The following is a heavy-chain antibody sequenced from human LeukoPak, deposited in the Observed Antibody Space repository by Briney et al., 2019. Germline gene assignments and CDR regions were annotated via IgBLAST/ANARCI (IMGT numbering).Heavy chain of an antibody. CDR1: GYTFTSYY. D-gene: IGHD5-18*01. CDR3: ASSPRGYSPFDY. Sequence: ASVKVSCKASGYTFTSYYMHWVRQAPEQGLEWMGIINPSGGSTSHAQKFQGRVTMTRDTSTSTVYMELSSLRSEDTAVYYCASSPRGYSPFDYWGQGTLVTVSS. J-gene: IGHJ4*02. CDR2: INPSGGST. V-gene: IGHV1-46*01.